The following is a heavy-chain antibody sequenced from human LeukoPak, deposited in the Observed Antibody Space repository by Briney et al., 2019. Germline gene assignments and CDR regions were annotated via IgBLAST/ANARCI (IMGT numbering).Heavy chain of an antibody. CDR3: ARGVVGATGSWFDP. D-gene: IGHD1-26*01. Sequence: ASVKVSFKASGGTFSSYASSWVRQAPGQGLEWMGRIIPILGIANYAQKFQGRVTITADKYTSTAYMELSSLRSEDTAVYYCARGVVGATGSWFDPWGQGTLVTVSS. V-gene: IGHV1-69*04. J-gene: IGHJ5*02. CDR1: GGTFSSYA. CDR2: IIPILGIA.